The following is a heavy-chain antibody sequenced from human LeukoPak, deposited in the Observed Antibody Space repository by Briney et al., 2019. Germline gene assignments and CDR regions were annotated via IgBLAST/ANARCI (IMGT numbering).Heavy chain of an antibody. V-gene: IGHV3-48*04. J-gene: IGHJ5*02. CDR1: GFTFSSYS. CDR3: SREAAGFDP. Sequence: PGGSLRLSCAASGFTFSSYSMNWVRQAPGKGLEWVSYIRSSSSTIYYADSVKGRFTISRDNAKNSLYLQMNSLRPEDTAVYYCSREAAGFDPWGQGTLVTVSS. D-gene: IGHD2-15*01. CDR2: IRSSSSTI.